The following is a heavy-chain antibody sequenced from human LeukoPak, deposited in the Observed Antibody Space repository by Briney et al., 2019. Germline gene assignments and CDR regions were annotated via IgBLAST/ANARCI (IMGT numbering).Heavy chain of an antibody. CDR3: AKVGIVVVVAALNWFDP. CDR2: ISGSGGST. Sequence: PGGSLRLSCAASGFTFSSYAMSWVRQAPGKGLEWVSAISGSGGSTYYADSVKGRFTISRDNSKNTLYLQMNSLRAEDTAVYYCAKVGIVVVVAALNWFDPWGQGTLVAVSS. V-gene: IGHV3-23*01. D-gene: IGHD2-15*01. CDR1: GFTFSSYA. J-gene: IGHJ5*02.